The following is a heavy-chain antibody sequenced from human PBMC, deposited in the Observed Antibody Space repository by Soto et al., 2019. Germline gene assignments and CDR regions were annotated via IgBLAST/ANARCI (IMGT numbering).Heavy chain of an antibody. Sequence: ITLKESGPTLVKPTQTLTLTCTFSGFSLSTSGVGVGWIRQPPGKALEWLALIYWDDDKRYSPSLKSRLTITKDTSKNQVVLTMTNMDPVDTATYYCAHSMRYSRSWYPIIPFDIWGQGTMVTVSS. CDR3: AHSMRYSRSWYPIIPFDI. D-gene: IGHD6-13*01. CDR1: GFSLSTSGVG. V-gene: IGHV2-5*02. J-gene: IGHJ3*02. CDR2: IYWDDDK.